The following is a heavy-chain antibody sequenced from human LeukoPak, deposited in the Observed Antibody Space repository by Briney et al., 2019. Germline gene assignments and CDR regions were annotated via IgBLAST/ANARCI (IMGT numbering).Heavy chain of an antibody. Sequence: GGSLILSCAASGFTFSNFAMSWVRQAPGKGLEWVSAMSSVTYYADSVKGRFTISRDDSKSTLFLQMNSLRAEDTAVYYCAKAFFSGSGGNHKHFDSWGQGTLVTVSS. CDR2: MSSVT. J-gene: IGHJ4*02. D-gene: IGHD3-10*01. CDR3: AKAFFSGSGGNHKHFDS. V-gene: IGHV3-23*01. CDR1: GFTFSNFA.